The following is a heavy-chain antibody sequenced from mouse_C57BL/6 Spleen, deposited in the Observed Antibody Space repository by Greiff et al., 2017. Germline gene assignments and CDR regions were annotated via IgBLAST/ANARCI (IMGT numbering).Heavy chain of an antibody. Sequence: VKVVESGPGLVAPSQSLSITCTVSGFSFTSYAISWVRQPPGKGLEWLGVIWTGGGTNYNSAHISRLGIRKDNSKSHVFLKKNRLHTDDTSRYYCAGDDYGWFAYWGQGTLVTVSA. J-gene: IGHJ3*01. V-gene: IGHV2-9-1*01. CDR3: AGDDYGWFAY. D-gene: IGHD2-4*01. CDR2: IWTGGGT. CDR1: GFSFTSYA.